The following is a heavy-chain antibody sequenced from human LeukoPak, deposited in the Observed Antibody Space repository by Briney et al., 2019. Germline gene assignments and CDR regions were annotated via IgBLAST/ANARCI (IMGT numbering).Heavy chain of an antibody. J-gene: IGHJ4*02. D-gene: IGHD1-14*01. Sequence: SETLSLTCTVSGGSMSPYHWGWIRQPPGKGLEWTGYIYYSGSTNYNPSLKSRVTISVDTSKNQFSLKLSSVTAADTAVYYCARVTGGDYVDYWGQGTLVTVSS. CDR1: GGSMSPYH. CDR2: IYYSGST. V-gene: IGHV4-59*01. CDR3: ARVTGGDYVDY.